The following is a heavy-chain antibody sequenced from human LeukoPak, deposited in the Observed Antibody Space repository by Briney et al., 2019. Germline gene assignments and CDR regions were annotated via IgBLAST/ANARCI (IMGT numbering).Heavy chain of an antibody. Sequence: ASVKVSCKASGYTFTSYYIHWVRQAPGQGLEWMGVINPNGGSTNYAQQFQGRVTVTRDTSTSTVYMDLSSLRSEDTAFYYCARSFGAPHYSDTSGYIDYWGQGTLVTVSS. CDR1: GYTFTSYY. CDR2: INPNGGST. J-gene: IGHJ4*02. D-gene: IGHD3-22*01. CDR3: ARSFGAPHYSDTSGYIDY. V-gene: IGHV1-46*01.